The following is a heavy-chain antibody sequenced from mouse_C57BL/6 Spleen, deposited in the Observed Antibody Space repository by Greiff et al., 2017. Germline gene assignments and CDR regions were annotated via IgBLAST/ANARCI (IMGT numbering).Heavy chain of an antibody. D-gene: IGHD1-1*01. Sequence: QVQLQQPGAELVKPGASVKMSCKASGYTFTSYWITWVKQRPGQGLEWIGDIYPGSGSTNYNEKFKSKATPTVDTSSSTAYMQLSSLTSEDSAVYYCARKGGSSSYWYFDVWGTGTTVTVSS. CDR1: GYTFTSYW. CDR3: ARKGGSSSYWYFDV. J-gene: IGHJ1*03. V-gene: IGHV1-55*01. CDR2: IYPGSGST.